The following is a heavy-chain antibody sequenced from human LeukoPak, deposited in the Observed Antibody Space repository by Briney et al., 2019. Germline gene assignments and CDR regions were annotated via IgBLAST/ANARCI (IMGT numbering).Heavy chain of an antibody. J-gene: IGHJ4*02. CDR2: ISSSSSYM. D-gene: IGHD4-17*01. V-gene: IGHV3-21*01. Sequence: GGSLRLSCAASGFSFSSYSMNWVRQAPGKGLEWVSSISSSSSYMYYADSVTGRFTISRDNAKNSLYLQMNSLRAEDAAVYYCARDRTYGDYQHPLDYWGQGTLVTVSS. CDR3: ARDRTYGDYQHPLDY. CDR1: GFSFSSYS.